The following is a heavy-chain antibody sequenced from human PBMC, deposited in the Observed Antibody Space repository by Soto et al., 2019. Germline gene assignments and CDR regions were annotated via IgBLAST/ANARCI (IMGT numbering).Heavy chain of an antibody. V-gene: IGHV1-18*01. CDR3: ARAMGSLRVVTEPFGY. J-gene: IGHJ4*02. CDR2: ISAYNGNT. Sequence: QVQLVQSGAEVKKPGASVNVSCKASAYTFTSYGISWVRQAPGQGLEWMGWISAYNGNTNYAQKLQGRVTMTTDTSTSTDYMELRSLRSDDTAVYYCARAMGSLRVVTEPFGYWGQGTLVTVSS. CDR1: AYTFTSYG. D-gene: IGHD2-15*01.